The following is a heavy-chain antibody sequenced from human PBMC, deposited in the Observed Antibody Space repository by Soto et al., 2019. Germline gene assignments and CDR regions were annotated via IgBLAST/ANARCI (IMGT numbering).Heavy chain of an antibody. J-gene: IGHJ4*02. CDR2: ISRDGSHK. Sequence: PGGSLRLSCAASGFTFRNYAIHWVRQAPGKGLEWVAVISRDGSHKYYLDSVKGRFTISRDNSKDTVNLLMNSLRDDDSAMYYCAKDTHTTVVTPLFDYWGQGTLVTVSS. CDR3: AKDTHTTVVTPLFDY. D-gene: IGHD4-17*01. CDR1: GFTFRNYA. V-gene: IGHV3-30*04.